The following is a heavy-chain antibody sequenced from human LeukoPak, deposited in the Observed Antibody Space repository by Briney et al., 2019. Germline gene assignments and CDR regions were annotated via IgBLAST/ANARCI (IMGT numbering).Heavy chain of an antibody. J-gene: IGHJ6*02. D-gene: IGHD1-26*01. V-gene: IGHV1-69*13. Sequence: SVMVSCKASGGTFSSYSISWVRQAPGQGLEWMGGIIPIFDTADYARKFQGRVTITADESTSTAYMELSSLRSEDTAVFYCARISLGAIWGYYYGMDVWGQGTTVTVSS. CDR3: ARISLGAIWGYYYGMDV. CDR2: IIPIFDTA. CDR1: GGTFSSYS.